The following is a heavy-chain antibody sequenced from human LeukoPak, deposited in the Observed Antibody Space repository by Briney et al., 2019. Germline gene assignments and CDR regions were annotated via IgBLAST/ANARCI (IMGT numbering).Heavy chain of an antibody. CDR1: GFTFSTHG. CDR3: AKRKGGHGSGSFDY. CDR2: LWYDGSNK. Sequence: GGSLRLSCAASGFTFSTHGMHWIRQAPGKGLEWVAVLWYDGSNKYYADSVKGRFTISRDNPKNTLYLQMNSLRVEDTAVYYCAKRKGGHGSGSFDYWGQGTVVTVSS. V-gene: IGHV3-33*06. D-gene: IGHD3-10*01. J-gene: IGHJ4*02.